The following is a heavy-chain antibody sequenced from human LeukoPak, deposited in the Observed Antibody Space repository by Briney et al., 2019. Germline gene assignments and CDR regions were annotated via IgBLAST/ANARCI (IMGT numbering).Heavy chain of an antibody. J-gene: IGHJ6*02. D-gene: IGHD3-9*01. Sequence: PGGSLRLSCAASGFTFSSYWMHWVRQAPGKGLVWVSRINSDGSSETYADSVKGRFTISRDNAKNTLYVQMNSLRAEDTAVYYCAREDPYSEGLYVWGQGTSVTVSS. V-gene: IGHV3-74*03. CDR1: GFTFSSYW. CDR2: INSDGSSE. CDR3: AREDPYSEGLYV.